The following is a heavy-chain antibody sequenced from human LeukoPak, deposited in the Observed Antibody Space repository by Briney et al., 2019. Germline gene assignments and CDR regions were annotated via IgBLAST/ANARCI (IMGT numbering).Heavy chain of an antibody. V-gene: IGHV3-7*01. CDR3: ARSRVSRGDAFDI. J-gene: IGHJ3*02. Sequence: GGSLRLSCAGSGFTFNSYWMSWVRQAPGKGLEWVANIKQDGSEKYYVDSVKGRFTISRDNAKNSLYLQMNSLRAEDTAVYYCARSRVSRGDAFDIWGQGTMVTVSS. D-gene: IGHD3-10*01. CDR2: IKQDGSEK. CDR1: GFTFNSYW.